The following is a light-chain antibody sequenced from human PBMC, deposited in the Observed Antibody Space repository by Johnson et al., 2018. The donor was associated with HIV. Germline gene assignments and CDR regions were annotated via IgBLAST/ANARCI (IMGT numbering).Light chain of an antibody. CDR2: DNN. CDR1: SSNIGNNY. Sequence: QSVLTQPPSVSAAPGQKVTISCSGSSSNIGNNYVSWYQQFPGTAPKLLIYDNNKRPSGIPDRFSGSKSGTSATLGITGLQTWDEADYYCGTWDSSLSAYVIGTGTKVTVL. V-gene: IGLV1-51*01. J-gene: IGLJ1*01. CDR3: GTWDSSLSAYV.